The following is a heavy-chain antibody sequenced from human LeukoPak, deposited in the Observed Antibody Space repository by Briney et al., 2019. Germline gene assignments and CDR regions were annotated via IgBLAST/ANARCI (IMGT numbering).Heavy chain of an antibody. J-gene: IGHJ4*02. CDR3: ARHTYNNGWWGGDY. Sequence: PGESLQISCQGSGSSFTTYWIGWVRQLPGKGLEWMGIIYPGDSDTRYSPSFQGHVTISADKSISTAYLQWSSLKASDTAMYYCARHTYNNGWWGGDYWGQGTLVTVSS. CDR2: IYPGDSDT. D-gene: IGHD6-19*01. CDR1: GSSFTTYW. V-gene: IGHV5-51*01.